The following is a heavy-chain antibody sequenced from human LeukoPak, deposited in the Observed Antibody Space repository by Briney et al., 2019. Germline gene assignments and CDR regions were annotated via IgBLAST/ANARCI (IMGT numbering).Heavy chain of an antibody. D-gene: IGHD3-22*01. Sequence: GGSLRLSCAASGFTFSSYAMSWVRQAPGKGLEWVSAISGSGGSTYYADSVKGRFTISRDNSKNTLYLQMNSLRAEDTAVYYCAKAPRYDSSGAADYWGQGTLVTVSS. J-gene: IGHJ4*02. V-gene: IGHV3-23*01. CDR1: GFTFSSYA. CDR2: ISGSGGST. CDR3: AKAPRYDSSGAADY.